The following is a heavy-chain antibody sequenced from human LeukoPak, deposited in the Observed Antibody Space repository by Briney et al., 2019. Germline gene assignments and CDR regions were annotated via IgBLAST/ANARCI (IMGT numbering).Heavy chain of an antibody. CDR1: GGSFSDYY. CDR3: ARRIQLWSRRAYYFDY. V-gene: IGHV4-34*01. J-gene: IGHJ4*02. Sequence: PSETLSLTCAVYGGSFSDYYWTWIRQPPGKGLEWIGSIYYSGSTYYNPSLTSRVTISVDTSKNQFSLKLSSVTAADTAVYYCARRIQLWSRRAYYFDYWGQGTLVTVSS. D-gene: IGHD5-18*01. CDR2: IYYSGST.